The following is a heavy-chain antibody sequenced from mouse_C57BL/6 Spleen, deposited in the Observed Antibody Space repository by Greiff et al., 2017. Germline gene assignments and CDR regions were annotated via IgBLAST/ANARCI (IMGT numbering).Heavy chain of an antibody. Sequence: VQLQQSGAELARPGASVKMSCKASGYTFTSYTMHWVKQRPGQGLEWIGYINPSSGYTKYNQKFKDKATLTADKSSSTAYMQLSSLTSEDSAVYYYARDGCDYDWFAYWGQGTLVTVSA. CDR3: ARDGCDYDWFAY. CDR2: INPSSGYT. J-gene: IGHJ3*01. D-gene: IGHD2-13*01. CDR1: GYTFTSYT. V-gene: IGHV1-4*01.